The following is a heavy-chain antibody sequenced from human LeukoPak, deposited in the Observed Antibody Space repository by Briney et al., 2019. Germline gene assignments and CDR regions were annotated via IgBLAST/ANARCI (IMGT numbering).Heavy chain of an antibody. Sequence: PSETLSLTCAVYGGSFSGYYWSWIRQPPGKGLEWIGEINHSGSTNYNPSLKSRVTICVDTSKNQFSLKLSSVTAADTAVYYCARVDVGYCSSTSCYGDYYYYYGMDVWGQGTTVTVSS. CDR1: GGSFSGYY. CDR3: ARVDVGYCSSTSCYGDYYYYYGMDV. J-gene: IGHJ6*02. CDR2: INHSGST. V-gene: IGHV4-34*01. D-gene: IGHD2-2*03.